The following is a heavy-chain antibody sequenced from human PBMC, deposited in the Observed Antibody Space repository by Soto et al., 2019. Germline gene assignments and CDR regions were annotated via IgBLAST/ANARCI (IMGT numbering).Heavy chain of an antibody. V-gene: IGHV1-69*01. Sequence: QVQLVQSGAEVKKPGSSVKVSCKASGGTFSSYAISWVRQAPGQGLEWMGGISPIFGTANYAQKFQGRVTITADESTSTAYMELSSLRSEDTAVYYCARDQGEYCSSTSCPSSYYYYGMDVWGQCTTVTVSS. J-gene: IGHJ6*02. CDR2: ISPIFGTA. CDR1: GGTFSSYA. D-gene: IGHD2-2*01. CDR3: ARDQGEYCSSTSCPSSYYYYGMDV.